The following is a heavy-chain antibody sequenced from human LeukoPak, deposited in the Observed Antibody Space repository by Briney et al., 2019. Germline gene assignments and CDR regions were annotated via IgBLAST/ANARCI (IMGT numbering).Heavy chain of an antibody. V-gene: IGHV4-4*07. CDR1: GGSVSRYS. J-gene: IGHJ5*02. D-gene: IGHD3-10*01. CDR3: ARVLYYGSGSYNWFDP. Sequence: SVTLSLTCTVSGGSVSRYSWSWIRQPAGKGLEWIGRIHTTGSTDYNPSLKSRVTVSVDTSKNQFSLKMRSVTAADTAFYYCARVLYYGSGSYNWFDPWGQGTLVTVSS. CDR2: IHTTGST.